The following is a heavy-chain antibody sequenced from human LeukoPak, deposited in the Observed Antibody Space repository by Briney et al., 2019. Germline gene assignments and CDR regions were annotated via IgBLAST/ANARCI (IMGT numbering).Heavy chain of an antibody. V-gene: IGHV3-7*01. Sequence: GGSLRLSCAASGFIFSTYWMSWVRQAPGKGLEWVANIKEDGSEKNYADSVKGRFTISRDNAKNSLYLQMNSLRAEDTAVYYCASGLELDYWGQGTLVTVSS. J-gene: IGHJ4*02. CDR1: GFIFSTYW. CDR3: ASGLELDY. CDR2: IKEDGSEK.